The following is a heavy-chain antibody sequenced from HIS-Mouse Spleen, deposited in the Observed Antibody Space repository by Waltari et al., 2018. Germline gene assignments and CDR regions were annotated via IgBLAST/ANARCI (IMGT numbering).Heavy chain of an antibody. V-gene: IGHV3-53*02. J-gene: IGHJ4*02. D-gene: IGHD6-19*01. Sequence: EVQLVETGGGLIQPGGSLRLSCAASGFTASGNYWSWVRQAPGKGLEWVSVIYSGGSTYYADSVKGRFTISRDNSKNTLYLQMNSLRAEDTAVYYCARDDPYSSGWYDFDYWGQGTLVTVSS. CDR1: GFTASGNY. CDR2: IYSGGST. CDR3: ARDDPYSSGWYDFDY.